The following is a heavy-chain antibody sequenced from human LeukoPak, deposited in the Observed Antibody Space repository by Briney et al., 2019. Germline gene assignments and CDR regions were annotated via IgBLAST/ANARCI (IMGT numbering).Heavy chain of an antibody. V-gene: IGHV4-31*03. D-gene: IGHD7-27*01. J-gene: IGHJ6*03. CDR3: AVELGKPGYRDV. CDR2: IYYSGST. CDR1: GGSISSGGYY. Sequence: SETLSLTCTVSGGSISSGGYYWSWIRQHPGKGLEWIGYIYYSGSTYYNPSLKSRVTKTVDTSKNQFSLKLSSVTAADSAVYYCAVELGKPGYRDVWGKGTTHTVSS.